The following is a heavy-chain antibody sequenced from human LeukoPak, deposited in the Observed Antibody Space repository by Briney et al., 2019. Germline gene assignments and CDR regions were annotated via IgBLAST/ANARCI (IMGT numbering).Heavy chain of an antibody. CDR3: AKDDGYDSSGYYHPLLAFDI. J-gene: IGHJ3*02. Sequence: GGSLRLSCAASGFTFSSYGMSWVRQAPGKGLEWVSAISGSGGSTYYADSVKGRFTISRDNSKNTLYLQMNSLRAEDTAVYYCAKDDGYDSSGYYHPLLAFDIWGQGTMVTVSS. CDR1: GFTFSSYG. V-gene: IGHV3-23*01. D-gene: IGHD3-22*01. CDR2: ISGSGGST.